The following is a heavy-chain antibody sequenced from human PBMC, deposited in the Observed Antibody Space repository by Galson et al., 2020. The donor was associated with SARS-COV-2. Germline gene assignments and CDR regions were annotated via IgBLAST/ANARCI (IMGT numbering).Heavy chain of an antibody. CDR3: SRDILTGYYNDY. V-gene: IGHV1-2*02. J-gene: IGHJ4*02. CDR2: INPNSGGT. CDR1: GNTFTGYH. D-gene: IGHD3-9*01. Sequence: GESLKISCKASGNTFTGYHMHWVRQATGQGLEWMGWINPNSGGTNYAQKFQGRVTMTRDTSISTAYMELSRLRSDDTAVYYCSRDILTGYYNDYWGQGTLVTVSS.